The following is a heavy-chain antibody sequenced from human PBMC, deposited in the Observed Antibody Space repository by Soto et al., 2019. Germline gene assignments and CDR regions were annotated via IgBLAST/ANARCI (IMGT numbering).Heavy chain of an antibody. CDR1: GFTFSSYE. J-gene: IGHJ5*02. CDR2: ISSSGSTI. Sequence: EVQLVESGGGLVQPGGSLRLSCAASGFTFSSYEMNWVRQAPGKGLEWVSYISSSGSTIYYADSVKGRFTISRDNAKNSLYLQMNSLRAEDTAVYYCARGLAYSSGWSFNWFDPWGQGTLVTVSS. V-gene: IGHV3-48*03. D-gene: IGHD6-19*01. CDR3: ARGLAYSSGWSFNWFDP.